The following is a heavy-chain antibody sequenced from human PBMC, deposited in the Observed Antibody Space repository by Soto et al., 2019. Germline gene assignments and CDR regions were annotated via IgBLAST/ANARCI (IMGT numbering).Heavy chain of an antibody. V-gene: IGHV3-53*01. J-gene: IGHJ2*01. CDR1: GFSCSGKHY. Sequence: GGSLRLSCAASGFSCSGKHYLTWDRQAPGKGMEWVSALYSSDGTYYADSVKGRFTGSRDNSKTTFYLQLHSLRPEDTALYLLATWLQREHSFWIWGRG. CDR3: ATWLQREHSFWI. CDR2: LYSSDGT. D-gene: IGHD1-1*01.